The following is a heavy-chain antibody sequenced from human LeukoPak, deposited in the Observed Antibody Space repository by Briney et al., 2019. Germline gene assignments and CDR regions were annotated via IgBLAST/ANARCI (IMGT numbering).Heavy chain of an antibody. CDR2: ISGSGGST. V-gene: IGHV3-23*01. CDR3: AEEGALDRYFDY. D-gene: IGHD1-26*01. Sequence: GGSLRLSCAASGFTFSSYEMNWVRQAPGKGLEWVSAISGSGGSTYYADSVKGRFTISRDNSKNTLYLQMNSLRAEDTAVYYCAEEGALDRYFDYWGQGTLVTVSS. CDR1: GFTFSSYE. J-gene: IGHJ4*02.